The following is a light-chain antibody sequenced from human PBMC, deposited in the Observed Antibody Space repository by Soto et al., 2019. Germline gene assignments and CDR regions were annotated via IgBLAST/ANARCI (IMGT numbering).Light chain of an antibody. CDR3: QQYGNSPRR. J-gene: IGKJ1*01. Sequence: EMALTQSPGTLSLSPGERATLSCRASQSVSSSYLAWYQQKARQAPRLVIYGASIRATGIPDRFRGSGSGTHVTLTISRLEPEDAAVYYCQQYGNSPRRFGEGAKVEIK. CDR2: GAS. V-gene: IGKV3-20*01. CDR1: QSVSSSY.